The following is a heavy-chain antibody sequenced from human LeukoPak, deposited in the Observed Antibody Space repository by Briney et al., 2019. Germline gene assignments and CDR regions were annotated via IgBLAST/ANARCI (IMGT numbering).Heavy chain of an antibody. CDR1: GFTFSSYW. J-gene: IGHJ4*02. V-gene: IGHV3-7*01. Sequence: GGSLRLSCAASGFTFSSYWMSWVRQAPGKGLEWVANIKQDGSEKYYVDSVKGRFAISRDNAKNSLYLQMNSLRAEDTAVYYCARDSYHWYIAVAGTVRYFDYWGQGTLVTVSS. CDR3: ARDSYHWYIAVAGTVRYFDY. D-gene: IGHD6-19*01. CDR2: IKQDGSEK.